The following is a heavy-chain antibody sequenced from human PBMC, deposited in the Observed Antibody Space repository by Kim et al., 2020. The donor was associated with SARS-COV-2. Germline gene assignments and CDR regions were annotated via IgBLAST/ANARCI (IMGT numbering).Heavy chain of an antibody. Sequence: ASVKVSCKASGYTFTGYYMHWVRQAPGQGLEWMGRINPNSGGTNYAQKFQGRVTMTRDTSISTAYMELSRLRSDDMAVYYCASYYYGSHYGMDVWGQGTTVTVSS. V-gene: IGHV1-2*06. CDR1: GYTFTGYY. D-gene: IGHD3-10*01. CDR3: ASYYYGSHYGMDV. CDR2: INPNSGGT. J-gene: IGHJ6*02.